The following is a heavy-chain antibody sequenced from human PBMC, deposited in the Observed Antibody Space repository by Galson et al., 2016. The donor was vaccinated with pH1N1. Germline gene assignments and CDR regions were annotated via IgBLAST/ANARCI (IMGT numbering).Heavy chain of an antibody. CDR1: GFTFSNHG. V-gene: IGHV7-4-1*02. D-gene: IGHD3-9*01. CDR3: ARETPSPSPTVLRYFDWSRGLSAFDM. Sequence: SCKASGFTFSNHGVNWVRQAPGQGLEWMGWINTKTGNPTYAQGFTGRFVFSLDTSVNTASLQINSLKADDTAVYYCARETPSPSPTVLRYFDWSRGLSAFDMWGRGTLVTVSS. J-gene: IGHJ3*02. CDR2: INTKTGNP.